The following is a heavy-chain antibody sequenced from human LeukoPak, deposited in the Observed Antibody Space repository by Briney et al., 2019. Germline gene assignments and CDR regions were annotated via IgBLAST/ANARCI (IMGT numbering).Heavy chain of an antibody. CDR3: ARALDFWSDPYYHGMDV. CDR1: GGSISSSSYY. J-gene: IGHJ6*02. CDR2: IYYSGST. D-gene: IGHD3-3*01. Sequence: SETLSLTCTVSGGSISSSSYYWGWIRQSPGKGLEWIGSIYYSGSTYYNPSLKSRVTISVDTSKNQFSLKLSSVTAADTAVYYCARALDFWSDPYYHGMDVWGQGTTVTVSS. V-gene: IGHV4-39*01.